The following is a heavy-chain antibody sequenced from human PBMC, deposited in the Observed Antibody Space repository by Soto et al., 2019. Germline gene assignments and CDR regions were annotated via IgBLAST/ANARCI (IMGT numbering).Heavy chain of an antibody. CDR3: AHSEPENPFDP. J-gene: IGHJ5*02. Sequence: QITLKESGPTLVKPTQTLTLTCTFSGFSLSTSGVGVGWIRQPPGKALEWLALIYWDDDKRYSPSLKSRLTITTDTTKNQVVITMTNMDTVDTATYYCAHSEPENPFDPWGQGTLVTVSS. V-gene: IGHV2-5*02. CDR1: GFSLSTSGVG. CDR2: IYWDDDK.